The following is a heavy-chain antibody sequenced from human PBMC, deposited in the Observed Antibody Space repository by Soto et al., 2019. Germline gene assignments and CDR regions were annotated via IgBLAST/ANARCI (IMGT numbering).Heavy chain of an antibody. Sequence: QVQLQESGPGLVKPSETLSLTCTVSGGSISSYYWSWIRQPPGKGLEWIGYIYYRGSTNYNPSLKSRVTTSVDTSKNQFSLKLSSVTAADTAVYYCARSLLYDYICGSYSAFDIWGQGTMVTVSS. V-gene: IGHV4-59*08. CDR2: IYYRGST. J-gene: IGHJ3*02. CDR3: ARSLLYDYICGSYSAFDI. CDR1: GGSISSYY. D-gene: IGHD3-16*01.